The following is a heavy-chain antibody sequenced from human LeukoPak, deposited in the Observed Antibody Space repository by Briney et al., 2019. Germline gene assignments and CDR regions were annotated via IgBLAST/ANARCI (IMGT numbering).Heavy chain of an antibody. CDR3: ARIREGYNDSYDI. CDR1: GYTFTNYY. D-gene: IGHD5-24*01. CDR2: INPGGDNT. J-gene: IGHJ3*02. Sequence: ASVKVSCKASGYTFTNYYIHWVRQAPGQGLEWMGLINPGGDNTDYAQNFQGRVTMTRDTSTSTVYMGLSSLRSEDTAVYYCARIREGYNDSYDIWGQETRVTVSS. V-gene: IGHV1-46*01.